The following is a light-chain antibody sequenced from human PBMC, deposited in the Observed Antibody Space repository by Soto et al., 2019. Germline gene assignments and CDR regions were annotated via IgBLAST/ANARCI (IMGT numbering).Light chain of an antibody. CDR3: QQYGSSPLT. CDR2: GAS. CDR1: QSVSSSY. J-gene: IGKJ1*01. V-gene: IGKV3-20*01. Sequence: EIVLTQSPGTLSSSPGERATLSCRASQSVSSSYLAWYQQKPGQAPRLLIYGASNRATGIPDRFSGSGSGTDFTLTISRLEPEDFAVYYCQQYGSSPLTFGQGTKVDIK.